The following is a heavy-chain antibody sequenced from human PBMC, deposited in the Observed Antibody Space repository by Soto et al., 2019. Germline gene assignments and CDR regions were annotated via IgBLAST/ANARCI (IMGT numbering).Heavy chain of an antibody. CDR2: INPSGGST. V-gene: IGHV1-46*01. Sequence: QVQLVQSGAEVKKPGASVKVSCKASGYTCTSYYMHWVRQAPGQGLEWMGIINPSGGSTSYAQKFQGRVTMTRDTSTSTVYMELSSLRSEDTAVYYCAREPTEYSRPPRGMDVWGQGTTVTVSS. CDR3: AREPTEYSRPPRGMDV. J-gene: IGHJ6*02. D-gene: IGHD6-6*01. CDR1: GYTCTSYY.